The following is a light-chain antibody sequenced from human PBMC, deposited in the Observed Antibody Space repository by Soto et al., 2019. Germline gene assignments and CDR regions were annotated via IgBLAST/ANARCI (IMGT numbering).Light chain of an antibody. CDR3: QHYGSSPLFT. J-gene: IGKJ3*01. V-gene: IGKV3-20*01. Sequence: EIVLTQSPGTLSLSPGERATLSCRASQSVSSSSLAWYQQKPGQGPTLLIFGASSRATGVPDRFSGSGSGTDFTLTISRLEPEDFAVYYCQHYGSSPLFTFGPGTKVDIK. CDR2: GAS. CDR1: QSVSSSS.